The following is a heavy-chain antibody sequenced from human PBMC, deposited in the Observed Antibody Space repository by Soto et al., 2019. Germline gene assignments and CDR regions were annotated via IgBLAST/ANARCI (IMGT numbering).Heavy chain of an antibody. Sequence: EVQLFESGGGLVQPGGSLRLSCAASGFTFSSYAMSWVRQAPGKGLEWVSAISGSGGTTYYAASVKGRFTFSRDNSKNALYLAMNRLRAEETAVYYWANTANVWFSAFDIWGKGTMVTVSS. CDR3: ANTANVWFSAFDI. CDR1: GFTFSSYA. D-gene: IGHD2-21*01. CDR2: ISGSGGTT. J-gene: IGHJ3*02. V-gene: IGHV3-23*01.